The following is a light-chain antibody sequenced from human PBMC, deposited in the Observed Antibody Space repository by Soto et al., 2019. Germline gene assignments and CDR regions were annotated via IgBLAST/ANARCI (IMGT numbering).Light chain of an antibody. CDR1: SGSVSTKYY. CDR2: NTN. Sequence: QTVVTQEPSFSVSPGRTVTLTCGLSSGSVSTKYYPSWYRQTPGQPPRTLIYNTNTRSSGVPDRFSGSILGNKSALTITGAQAEDESDYYCVLYMGSGNWVFGGGTQLTVL. CDR3: VLYMGSGNWV. V-gene: IGLV8-61*01. J-gene: IGLJ7*01.